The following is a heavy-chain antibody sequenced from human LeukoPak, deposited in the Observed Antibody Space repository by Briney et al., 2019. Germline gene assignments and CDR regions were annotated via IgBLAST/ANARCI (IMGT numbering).Heavy chain of an antibody. CDR3: AREGSGSKPYYYYGMDV. CDR1: GFTFSSYG. J-gene: IGHJ6*02. CDR2: IWYDGSNK. Sequence: PGGSLRLSCAASGFTFSSYGMHWVRQAPGKGLEWVAVIWYDGSNKYYADSVKGRFTISRDNSKNTLYLQMNSLRAEDTAVYYCAREGSGSKPYYYYGMDVWGQGTTVTVSS. D-gene: IGHD3-10*01. V-gene: IGHV3-33*01.